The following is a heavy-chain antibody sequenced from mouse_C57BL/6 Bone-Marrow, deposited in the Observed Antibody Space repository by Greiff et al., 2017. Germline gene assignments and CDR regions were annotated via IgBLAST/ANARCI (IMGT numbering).Heavy chain of an antibody. V-gene: IGHV1-55*01. Sequence: VKLMESGAELVKPGASVKMSCKASGYTFTSYWITWVKQRPGQGLEWIGDIYPGSGSTNYNEKFKSKATLTVDTSSSTAYMQLSSLTSEDSAVYYCARYGNYVQWGQGTTLTVSS. CDR1: GYTFTSYW. J-gene: IGHJ2*01. CDR2: IYPGSGST. CDR3: ARYGNYVQ. D-gene: IGHD2-10*02.